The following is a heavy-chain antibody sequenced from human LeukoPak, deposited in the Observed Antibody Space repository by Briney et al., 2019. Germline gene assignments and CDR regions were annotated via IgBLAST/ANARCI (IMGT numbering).Heavy chain of an antibody. CDR2: FNSDGRST. Sequence: GGSLRLSCAASGFTFSTYWMHWVRQAPGKGLVWVSRFNSDGRSTYYSDSVKGRFTISRDNAKNTLYLQMNSLRAEDTAVYYCARGRYYLDSWGQGTLVTVSS. D-gene: IGHD4-17*01. V-gene: IGHV3-74*01. J-gene: IGHJ4*02. CDR3: ARGRYYLDS. CDR1: GFTFSTYW.